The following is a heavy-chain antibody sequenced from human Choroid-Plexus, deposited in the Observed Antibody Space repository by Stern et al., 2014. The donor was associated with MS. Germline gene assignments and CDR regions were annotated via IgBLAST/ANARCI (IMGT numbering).Heavy chain of an antibody. CDR1: GFTPRSCG. J-gene: IGHJ5*02. D-gene: IGHD2/OR15-2a*01. V-gene: IGHV3-30*18. Sequence: VQPGGSGGGGVKPGGAPGLSCGASGFTPRSCGMPRGPPAPGQGLGWGAGVSYDGSNKYYADSVKGRFTISRDNSQNTLYMQMSSLRPEDTAVYYCAKDRQYLTYFFDHWGQGSLVTVSS. CDR3: AKDRQYLTYFFDH. CDR2: VSYDGSNK.